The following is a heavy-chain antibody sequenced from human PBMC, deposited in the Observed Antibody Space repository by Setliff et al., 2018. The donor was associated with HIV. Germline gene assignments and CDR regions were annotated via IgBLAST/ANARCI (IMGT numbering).Heavy chain of an antibody. Sequence: GASVKVSCKVSGVTFSSSAISWVRQAPGQGLEWMGGIIPILGPANYAQKFQGRVTMTTDTSTSTAYMELRNLRSDDTAVYYCARHPMSPFLEWSFDSWGQGTLVTVSS. D-gene: IGHD3-3*02. J-gene: IGHJ4*02. V-gene: IGHV1-69*10. CDR2: IIPILGPA. CDR3: ARHPMSPFLEWSFDS. CDR1: GVTFSSSA.